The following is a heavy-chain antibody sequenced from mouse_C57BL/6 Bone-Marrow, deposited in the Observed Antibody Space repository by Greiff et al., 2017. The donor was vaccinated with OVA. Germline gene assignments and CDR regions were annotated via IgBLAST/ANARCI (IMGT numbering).Heavy chain of an antibody. J-gene: IGHJ3*01. V-gene: IGHV1-55*01. CDR1: GYTFTSYW. Sequence: QVQLQQPGAELVKPGASVKMSCKASGYTFTSYWITWVKQRPGQGLEWIGDIYPGSGSTNYNEKFKSKATLPVDTSSSTAYMQLSGLTSEDSAVYYCARKDYGSIAYWGQGTLVTVSA. CDR3: ARKDYGSIAY. CDR2: IYPGSGST. D-gene: IGHD1-1*01.